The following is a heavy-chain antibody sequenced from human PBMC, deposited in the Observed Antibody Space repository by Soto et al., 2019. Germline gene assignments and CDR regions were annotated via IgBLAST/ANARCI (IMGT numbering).Heavy chain of an antibody. CDR3: AKDGSSSSFYYYGMDV. D-gene: IGHD6-6*01. Sequence: HPGGSLRLSCAASGFTFDDYAMHWVRQAPGKGLEWVSLISWDGGSTYYADSVKGRFTISRDNSKNSLYLQMNSLRAEDTALYYCAKDGSSSSFYYYGMDVWGQGTTVTVSS. CDR2: ISWDGGST. J-gene: IGHJ6*02. V-gene: IGHV3-43D*04. CDR1: GFTFDDYA.